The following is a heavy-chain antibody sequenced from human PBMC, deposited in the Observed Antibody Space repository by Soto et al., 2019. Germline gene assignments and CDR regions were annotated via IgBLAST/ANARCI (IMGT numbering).Heavy chain of an antibody. J-gene: IGHJ6*02. Sequence: QLHLQESGPGLVKPSETLSLTCTVSGGSISSNTHYWGWIRQPPGKGLEWIGSIYYSGSTYYNPSLKSRVTISVDTSKNQFSLKLSSVTAADTAVYYCARQDTAMVRWDYYYGMDVWGQGSMVTVSS. CDR1: GGSISSNTHY. CDR3: ARQDTAMVRWDYYYGMDV. CDR2: IYYSGST. V-gene: IGHV4-39*01. D-gene: IGHD5-18*01.